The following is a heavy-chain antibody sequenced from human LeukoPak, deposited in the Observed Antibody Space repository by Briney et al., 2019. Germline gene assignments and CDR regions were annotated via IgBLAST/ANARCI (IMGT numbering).Heavy chain of an antibody. J-gene: IGHJ6*02. CDR3: ATEPLWGYPTDYYYGMDV. Sequence: GASVKVSCKASGYTFTSNYIHWVRQAPGQGLEWMGMIYPRDGSTSYAQKFQGRVTMTEDTSTDTAYMELSSLRSEDTAVYYCATEPLWGYPTDYYYGMDVWGQGTTVTVSS. D-gene: IGHD4/OR15-4a*01. V-gene: IGHV1-46*01. CDR1: GYTFTSNY. CDR2: IYPRDGST.